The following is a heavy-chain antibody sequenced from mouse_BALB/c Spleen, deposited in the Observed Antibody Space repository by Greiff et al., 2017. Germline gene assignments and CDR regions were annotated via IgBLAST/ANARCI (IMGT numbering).Heavy chain of an antibody. Sequence: DVQLQESGPGLVKPSQSLSLTCTVTGYSITSDYAWNWIRQFPGNKLVWMGYISYSGSTSYNPSLKSRISLTRDTSKNQFFLQLNSVTTEDTATYYCARYPLPGAMEYWGQGTSVTVAS. CDR2: ISYSGST. CDR3: ARYPLPGAMEY. D-gene: IGHD5-5*01. J-gene: IGHJ4*01. CDR1: GYSITSDYA. V-gene: IGHV3-2*02.